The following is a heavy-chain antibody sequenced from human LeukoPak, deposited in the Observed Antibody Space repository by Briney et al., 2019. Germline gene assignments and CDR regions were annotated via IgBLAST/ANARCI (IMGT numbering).Heavy chain of an antibody. CDR3: ARDWVYGSGSYYYHPPFDY. Sequence: PSETLSLTSAVSGYSISSGYYWGWIRQPPGKGREWIGSIYHSGSTYYNPSLKSRVTISVDTSKNQFSLKLSSVTAADTAVYYCARDWVYGSGSYYYHPPFDYWGQGTLVTVSS. V-gene: IGHV4-38-2*02. CDR1: GYSISSGYY. CDR2: IYHSGST. J-gene: IGHJ4*02. D-gene: IGHD3-10*01.